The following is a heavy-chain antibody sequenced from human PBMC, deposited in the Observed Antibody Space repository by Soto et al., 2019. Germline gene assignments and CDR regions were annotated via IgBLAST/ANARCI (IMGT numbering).Heavy chain of an antibody. CDR3: ARDLSSRSSARCYSFYYGMDL. V-gene: IGHV3-74*01. Sequence: RGGSLRLSCTASGFNFSRFWTHWVRQVPGRGLVWVSHINSDGSRTSYADSVKGRFTISRDNAKNTLYLQMNSLRAEDTAVYYCARDLSSRSSARCYSFYYGMDLWGQGTTVTVSS. J-gene: IGHJ6*02. D-gene: IGHD2-2*01. CDR2: INSDGSRT. CDR1: GFNFSRFW.